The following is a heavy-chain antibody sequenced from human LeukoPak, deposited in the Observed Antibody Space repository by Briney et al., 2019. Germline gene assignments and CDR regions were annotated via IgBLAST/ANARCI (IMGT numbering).Heavy chain of an antibody. V-gene: IGHV3-66*02. Sequence: GGSLRLSCAASGFTVSGNYMSWVRQAPGKGLEWVSVIYSGGSTYYADSVKGRFTISRDNSKNTLYLQMNSLRAEDTAVYYCARDRVLDYYYYGMDVWGQGTTVTVSS. J-gene: IGHJ6*02. D-gene: IGHD3-16*02. CDR2: IYSGGST. CDR3: ARDRVLDYYYYGMDV. CDR1: GFTVSGNY.